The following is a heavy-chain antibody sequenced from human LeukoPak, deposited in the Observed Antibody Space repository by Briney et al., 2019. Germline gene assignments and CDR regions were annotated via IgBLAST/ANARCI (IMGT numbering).Heavy chain of an antibody. CDR1: GGTFSIYA. V-gene: IGHV1-69*13. D-gene: IGHD2-21*02. CDR3: ARAVVTAHSGAFDI. Sequence: ASVNVSCKASGGTFSIYAISWVRQAPGQGLEWMGGIIPIFGTANYAQKFQGRVTITADESTSTAYMELSSLRSEDTAVYYCARAVVTAHSGAFDIWGQGTMVTVSS. J-gene: IGHJ3*02. CDR2: IIPIFGTA.